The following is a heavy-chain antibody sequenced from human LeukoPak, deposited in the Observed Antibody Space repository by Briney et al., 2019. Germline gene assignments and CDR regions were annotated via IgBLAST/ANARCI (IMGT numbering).Heavy chain of an antibody. CDR1: GYTFTSYG. CDR3: ARDRGILTGYYPIDS. CDR2: ISAYNGNT. Sequence: ASVKVSCKASGYTFTSYGISWVRQAPGQGLEWMGWISAYNGNTNYAQKLQGRVTMTTDTSTSTAYMELRSLRSDDTAVYYCARDRGILTGYYPIDSGGQGTLVTVSS. D-gene: IGHD3-9*01. V-gene: IGHV1-18*01. J-gene: IGHJ4*02.